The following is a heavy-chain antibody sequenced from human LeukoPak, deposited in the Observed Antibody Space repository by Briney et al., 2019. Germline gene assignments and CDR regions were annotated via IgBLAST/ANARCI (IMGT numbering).Heavy chain of an antibody. CDR3: ARDLDYSTGFDY. J-gene: IGHJ4*02. CDR2: ISSTGTYI. Sequence: GGSLRLSCVTSGCTFSSSTFGSYTMNWVRQAPGKGLGWVSSISSTGTYIYYTDSVKGRFTISRDIANSLLYLQMNSLRADDTAVYYCARDLDYSTGFDYWGQGTLVTVSS. CDR1: GCTFSSSTFGSYT. D-gene: IGHD4-11*01. V-gene: IGHV3-21*01.